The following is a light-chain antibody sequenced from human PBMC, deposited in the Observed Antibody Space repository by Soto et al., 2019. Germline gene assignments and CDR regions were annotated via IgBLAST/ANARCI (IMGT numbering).Light chain of an antibody. CDR3: TSFSSITPHV. CDR1: SSDVGNYNY. Sequence: QSALSQSASVSGAPGQSITISCTGTSSDVGNYNYVSWYQQHPGEVPKLIIFNVNNRPSGVSNRFSGSKSGNTASLTISGLQAFFFADYYSTSFSSITPHVFLPGTNVPV. J-gene: IGLJ1*01. V-gene: IGLV2-14*01. CDR2: NVN.